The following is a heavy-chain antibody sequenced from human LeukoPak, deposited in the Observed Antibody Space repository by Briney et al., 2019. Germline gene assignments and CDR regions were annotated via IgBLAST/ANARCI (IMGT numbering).Heavy chain of an antibody. J-gene: IGHJ4*02. CDR3: ARMGATSHSFDY. CDR2: INSDGSNT. V-gene: IGHV3-74*01. Sequence: GGSLRLSCAASGFTFSSYWMHWVRQAPGKGLVWVSRINSDGSNTSYADSVKGRFTISRDNAKNTLYLQMNSLRAEDTAVYYCARMGATSHSFDYWGQGTLVTVSS. CDR1: GFTFSSYW. D-gene: IGHD1-26*01.